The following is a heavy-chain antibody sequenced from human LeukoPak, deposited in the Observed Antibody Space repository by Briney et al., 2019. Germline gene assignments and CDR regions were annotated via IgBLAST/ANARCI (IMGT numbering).Heavy chain of an antibody. CDR2: IYYSGST. Sequence: SETLSLTCTVSGGSISNYYWSWIRQPPGKRLEWIGYIYYSGSTNYNPSLKSRVTISVDTSKNQFSLKLSSVTAADTAVYYCARGDVDTSMALFWGQGTPVTVSS. CDR1: GGSISNYY. D-gene: IGHD5-18*01. CDR3: ARGDVDTSMALF. V-gene: IGHV4-59*01. J-gene: IGHJ4*02.